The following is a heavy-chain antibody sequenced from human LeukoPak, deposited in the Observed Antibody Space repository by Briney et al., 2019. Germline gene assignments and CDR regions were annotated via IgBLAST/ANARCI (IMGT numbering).Heavy chain of an antibody. J-gene: IGHJ4*02. V-gene: IGHV1-2*04. Sequence: GASVTVSCTASGYTFTGYYMHWVRQAPGQGLEWMGWINPNSGGTNYAQKFQGWITMTRDTSTTTAYMELRSLRSDDTAVYYCARDVGYCSSTSCSRGDYWGQGTLVTVSS. CDR1: GYTFTGYY. CDR2: INPNSGGT. D-gene: IGHD2-2*01. CDR3: ARDVGYCSSTSCSRGDY.